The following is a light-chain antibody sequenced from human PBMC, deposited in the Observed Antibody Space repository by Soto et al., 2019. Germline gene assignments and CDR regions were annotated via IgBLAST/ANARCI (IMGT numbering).Light chain of an antibody. J-gene: IGKJ4*01. CDR1: QSISTY. Sequence: DIQMTQSPSSLYASVEDRVDITCRTSQSISTYLNWYQQKPGKAPKLLIYAASSLQSGVPSRFSGSGSGTDFTLTISSLQPEDFATYYCQQSYTTPLTFGGGTKVEIK. V-gene: IGKV1-39*01. CDR3: QQSYTTPLT. CDR2: AAS.